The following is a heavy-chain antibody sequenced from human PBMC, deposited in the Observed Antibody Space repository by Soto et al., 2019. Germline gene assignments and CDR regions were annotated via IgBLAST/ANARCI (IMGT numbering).Heavy chain of an antibody. Sequence: SETLSLTCTVSGGSISSYYWSWIRQPPGKGLGWIGYVYNSGSTNYNPSLESRVTISVDTSKNQFSLKLTAVTAADTAVYYCARSDHCRSTSCYTRNFDYWGQGTLVTVSS. V-gene: IGHV4-59*01. CDR3: ARSDHCRSTSCYTRNFDY. CDR1: GGSISSYY. J-gene: IGHJ4*02. CDR2: VYNSGST. D-gene: IGHD2-2*02.